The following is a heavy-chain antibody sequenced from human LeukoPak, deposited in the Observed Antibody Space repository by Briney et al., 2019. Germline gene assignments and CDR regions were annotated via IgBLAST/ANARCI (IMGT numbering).Heavy chain of an antibody. D-gene: IGHD2-2*01. CDR2: ISYDGSNK. Sequence: GGSLRLSCAASGFTFSSYAMHWVRQAPGKGLEWVAVISYDGSNKYYADSVKGRFTISRDNSKNTLYLQMNSLRAEDTAVYYCARWFCSTTNCYYDYWGQGTLVTVSS. CDR3: ARWFCSTTNCYYDY. CDR1: GFTFSSYA. V-gene: IGHV3-30-3*01. J-gene: IGHJ4*02.